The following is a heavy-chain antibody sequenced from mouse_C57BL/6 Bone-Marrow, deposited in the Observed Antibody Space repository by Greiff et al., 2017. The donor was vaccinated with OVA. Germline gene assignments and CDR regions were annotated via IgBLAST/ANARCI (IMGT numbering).Heavy chain of an antibody. CDR1: GYAFTNYL. CDR2: INPGSGGT. Sequence: HVKQSGAELVRPGTSVKVSCKASGYAFTNYLIEWVKQRPGQGLEWIGVINPGSGGTNYNEKFKGKATLTADKSSSTAYMQLSSLTSEDSAVYFCAKRDYDYDVKAMDYWGQGTSVTVSS. J-gene: IGHJ4*01. V-gene: IGHV1-54*01. D-gene: IGHD2-4*01. CDR3: AKRDYDYDVKAMDY.